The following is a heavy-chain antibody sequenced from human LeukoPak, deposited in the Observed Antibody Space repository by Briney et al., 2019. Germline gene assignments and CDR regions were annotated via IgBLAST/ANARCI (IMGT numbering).Heavy chain of an antibody. CDR1: GYTFTSYA. CDR2: INTNTGNP. V-gene: IGHV7-4-1*02. D-gene: IGHD2-2*01. Sequence: ASVKVSCKASGYTFTSYAMNWVRQAPGQGLEWMGWINTNTGNPTYAQVFTGRFVFSLDTSVSTAYLQISSLKAEDTAVYYCARESYRYCSSTSCYFDYWGQGTLVTVSS. CDR3: ARESYRYCSSTSCYFDY. J-gene: IGHJ4*02.